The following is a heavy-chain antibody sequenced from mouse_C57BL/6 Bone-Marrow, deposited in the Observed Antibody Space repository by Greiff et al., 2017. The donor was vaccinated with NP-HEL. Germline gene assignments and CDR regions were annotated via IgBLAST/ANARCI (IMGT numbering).Heavy chain of an antibody. V-gene: IGHV1-80*01. CDR1: GYEFSNYW. CDR2: IYPGDGAP. CDR3: ARGAY. Sequence: QVQLQQSGAELVKPGASVKISCKASGYEFSNYWMNWVKQRPGTGLEWIGQIYPGDGAPNYNGKFKDKATLTADKSSSTAYMQLSRLTSEDSAVYFCARGAYWGQGTLVTVSA. J-gene: IGHJ3*01.